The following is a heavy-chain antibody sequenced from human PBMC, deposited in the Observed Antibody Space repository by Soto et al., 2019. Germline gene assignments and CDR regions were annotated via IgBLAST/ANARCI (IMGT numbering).Heavy chain of an antibody. CDR3: AKSPEWLLLIDY. D-gene: IGHD3-3*01. J-gene: IGHJ4*01. Sequence: EVQLLESGGGLVQPGESLRLSCAASGFTFSSYAMSWVRQAPGKGLEWVSAISGSGGSTYYADSVKGRFTISRDNTKNTLYQQMHSLRAEDTAVYYCAKSPEWLLLIDYWGQEPWSPSPQ. CDR1: GFTFSSYA. CDR2: ISGSGGST. V-gene: IGHV3-23*01.